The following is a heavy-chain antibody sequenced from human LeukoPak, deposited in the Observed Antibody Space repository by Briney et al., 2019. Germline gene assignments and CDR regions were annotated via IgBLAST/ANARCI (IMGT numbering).Heavy chain of an antibody. Sequence: PGGSLRLSYAASGFTFSSYAMSWVRQAPGKGLEWVSGISGSGGSTYYADSVKGRFTISRDNAKNSLYLQMNSLRAEDTAVYYCAREQEMATIHPFYYYYYGMDVWGQGTTVTVSS. D-gene: IGHD5-24*01. V-gene: IGHV3-23*01. CDR3: AREQEMATIHPFYYYYYGMDV. CDR1: GFTFSSYA. J-gene: IGHJ6*02. CDR2: ISGSGGST.